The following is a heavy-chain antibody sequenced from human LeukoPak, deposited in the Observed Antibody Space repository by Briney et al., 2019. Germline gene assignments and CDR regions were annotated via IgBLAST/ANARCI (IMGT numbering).Heavy chain of an antibody. V-gene: IGHV1-69*05. D-gene: IGHD5-24*01. J-gene: IGHJ3*02. CDR1: GGTFSSYA. CDR3: ARGNGGDGYNNDAFDI. CDR2: IIPIFGTA. Sequence: SVKVSCKASGGTFSSYAISWVRQGPGQGLEWMGGIIPIFGTANYAQKFQGRVTITTDESTSTAYMELSSLRSEDTAVYYCARGNGGDGYNNDAFDIWGQGTMVTVSS.